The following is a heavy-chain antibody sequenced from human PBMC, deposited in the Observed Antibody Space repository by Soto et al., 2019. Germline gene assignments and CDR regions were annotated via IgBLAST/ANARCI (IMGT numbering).Heavy chain of an antibody. V-gene: IGHV4-59*01. CDR3: AREKGASASDSQTYYYDSSGYYGAFDI. CDR1: GGSISSYY. J-gene: IGHJ3*02. D-gene: IGHD3-22*01. Sequence: SETLSLTCTVSGGSISSYYWSWIRQPPGKGLEWIGYIYYSGSTNYNPSLKSRVTISVDTSKNQFSLKLSSVTAADTAVYYCAREKGASASDSQTYYYDSSGYYGAFDIWGQGTMVTVSS. CDR2: IYYSGST.